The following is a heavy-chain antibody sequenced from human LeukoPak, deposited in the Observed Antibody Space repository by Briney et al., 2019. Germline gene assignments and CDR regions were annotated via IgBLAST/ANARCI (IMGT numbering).Heavy chain of an antibody. CDR3: ARDRWWYCSSTSCDHYYYYGMDV. D-gene: IGHD2-2*01. J-gene: IGHJ6*02. Sequence: SETLSLTCTVSGGSISNDYWSWIRQPAGKGLEWIGRIYTSGSTNYNPSLKSRVTMSVDTSKNQFSLKLSSVTAADTAVYYCARDRWWYCSSTSCDHYYYYGMDVWGQGTTVTVSS. V-gene: IGHV4-4*07. CDR1: GGSISNDY. CDR2: IYTSGST.